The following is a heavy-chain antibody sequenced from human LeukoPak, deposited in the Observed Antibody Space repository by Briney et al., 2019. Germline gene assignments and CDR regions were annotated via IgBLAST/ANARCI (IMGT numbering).Heavy chain of an antibody. CDR2: IKQDGSEK. V-gene: IGHV3-7*01. Sequence: GGSLRLSCAASGFTFSSYGMSWVRQATGKGLEWVANIKQDGSEKYSVDSVNGRFTISRDNAKNSLYLQMNSLRAEDTAVYYCARDRSGYLFYYYDYMDVWGKGTTVTVSS. J-gene: IGHJ6*03. CDR1: GFTFSSYG. D-gene: IGHD3-3*01. CDR3: ARDRSGYLFYYYDYMDV.